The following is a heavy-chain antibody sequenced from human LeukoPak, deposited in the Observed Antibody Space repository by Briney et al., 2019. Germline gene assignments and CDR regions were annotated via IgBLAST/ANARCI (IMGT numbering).Heavy chain of an antibody. CDR2: IDPNSGGT. J-gene: IGHJ6*03. CDR3: ARDGWYKSYMDV. Sequence: ASVKVSCEASRYTFSGYYIHWVRQAPGQGLEWMGWIDPNSGGTNYAQKFQGRVIMTREKSISTAYMELSRLRSDDTAVYYCARDGWYKSYMDVWGKGTTVIVSS. D-gene: IGHD6-19*01. V-gene: IGHV1-2*02. CDR1: RYTFSGYY.